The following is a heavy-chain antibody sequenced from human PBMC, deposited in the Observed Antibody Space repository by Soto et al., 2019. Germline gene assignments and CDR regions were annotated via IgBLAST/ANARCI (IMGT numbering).Heavy chain of an antibody. V-gene: IGHV2-26*01. CDR2: IFSNDEK. J-gene: IGHJ6*02. D-gene: IGHD3-10*01. Sequence: QVTLKESGPVLVKPTETLTLTCTVSGFSLSKARMGVSWIRQPPGKALEWLAHIFSNDEKSYSTSLKSRLTISKDTSKSQVVLTMTNMDPVDTATYYCARIQAAVLWFGESNYYYYGMDVWGQGTTVTVSS. CDR3: ARIQAAVLWFGESNYYYYGMDV. CDR1: GFSLSKARMG.